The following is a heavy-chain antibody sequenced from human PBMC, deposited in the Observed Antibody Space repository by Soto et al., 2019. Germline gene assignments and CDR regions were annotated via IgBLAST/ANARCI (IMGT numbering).Heavy chain of an antibody. CDR3: AREKRANGYFDY. D-gene: IGHD6-25*01. CDR1: GFTFSNYW. V-gene: IGHV3-7*01. CDR2: IKQDGSEK. Sequence: EVQLVESGGGLVQPGGSLRLSCAASGFTFSNYWMSWVRQAPGKGLEWVANIKQDGSEKYYVDSVNGRFTISRDNAKTSLSLQMNSLRAEDTAVYYCAREKRANGYFDYWGQGTLVTVSS. J-gene: IGHJ4*02.